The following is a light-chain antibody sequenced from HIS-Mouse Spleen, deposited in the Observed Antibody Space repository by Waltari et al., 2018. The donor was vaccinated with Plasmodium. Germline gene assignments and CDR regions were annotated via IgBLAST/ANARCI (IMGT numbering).Light chain of an antibody. CDR1: AFPTKY. Sequence: SSELTPPPSVSVSPGQTARITCSGDAFPTKYAYWYQQKSGQAPVLVIYEDSKRPSGIPERFSGSSSGTMATLTISGAQVEDEADYYCYSTDSSGNHRVFGGGTKLTVL. V-gene: IGLV3-10*01. CDR3: YSTDSSGNHRV. CDR2: EDS. J-gene: IGLJ3*02.